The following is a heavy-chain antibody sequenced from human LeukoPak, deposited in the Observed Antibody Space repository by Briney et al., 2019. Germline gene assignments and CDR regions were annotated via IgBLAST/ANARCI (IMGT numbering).Heavy chain of an antibody. J-gene: IGHJ6*02. D-gene: IGHD3-9*01. V-gene: IGHV3-33*08. CDR3: AREKYDILTGLPGMDV. Sequence: PGGSLRLSCVASGFTFSSNWMSWVRQAPGKGLEWVAVIWYDGSNEYYADSVKGRFTISRDNSKNTLYLQMNSLRAEDTAVYYCAREKYDILTGLPGMDVWGQGTTVTVSS. CDR1: GFTFSSNW. CDR2: IWYDGSNE.